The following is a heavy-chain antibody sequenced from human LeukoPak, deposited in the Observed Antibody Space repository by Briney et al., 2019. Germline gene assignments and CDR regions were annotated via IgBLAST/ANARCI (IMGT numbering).Heavy chain of an antibody. D-gene: IGHD3-10*01. J-gene: IGHJ4*02. CDR3: ARRSIWFGESIDY. CDR2: ISYDGSNK. Sequence: GGSLRLSCAASGFTFSSYAMHWVRQAPGKGLEWVAVISYDGSNKYYADSVKGRFTISRDNSKNTLYLQMNSLRAEDTAVYYCARRSIWFGESIDYWGQGTLVTVSS. V-gene: IGHV3-30-3*01. CDR1: GFTFSSYA.